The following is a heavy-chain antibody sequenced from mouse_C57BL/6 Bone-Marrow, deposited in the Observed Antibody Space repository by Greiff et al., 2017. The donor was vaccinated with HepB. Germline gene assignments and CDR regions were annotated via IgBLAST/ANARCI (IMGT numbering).Heavy chain of an antibody. CDR1: GFTFSSYA. D-gene: IGHD1-1*01. CDR3: ARDLLLLREGFAY. J-gene: IGHJ3*01. V-gene: IGHV5-4*01. CDR2: ISDGGSYT. Sequence: EVKLMESGGGLVKPGGSLKLSCAASGFTFSSYAMSWVRQTPEKRLEWVATISDGGSYTYYPDDVKGRFTISRDNAKNNLYLQMSHLKSEDTAMYYCARDLLLLREGFAYWGQGTLVTVSA.